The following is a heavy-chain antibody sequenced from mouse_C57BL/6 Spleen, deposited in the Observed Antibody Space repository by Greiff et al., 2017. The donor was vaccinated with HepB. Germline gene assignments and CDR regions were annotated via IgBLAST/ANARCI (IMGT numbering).Heavy chain of an antibody. CDR1: GFTFSDYG. CDR3: ARTGEDYAMDY. D-gene: IGHD2-13*01. Sequence: EVQVVESGGGLVKPGGSLKLSCAASGFTFSDYGMHWVRQAPEKGLEWVAYISSGSSTIYYADTVKGRFTISRDNAKNTLFLQMTSLRSEDTAMYYCARTGEDYAMDYWGQGTSVTVSS. V-gene: IGHV5-17*01. CDR2: ISSGSSTI. J-gene: IGHJ4*01.